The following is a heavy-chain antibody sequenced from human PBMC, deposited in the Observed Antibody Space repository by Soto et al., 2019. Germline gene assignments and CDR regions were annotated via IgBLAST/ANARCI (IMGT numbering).Heavy chain of an antibody. J-gene: IGHJ4*02. Sequence: SVKVSCKASGGTFSSYTISWVRQAPGQGLEWMGRIIPILGIANYAQKFQGRVTITADKSTSTAYMELSSLRSEDTAVYYCARVGGPYYYDSSARFDYWXQGXLVXVSS. V-gene: IGHV1-69*02. D-gene: IGHD3-22*01. CDR1: GGTFSSYT. CDR3: ARVGGPYYYDSSARFDY. CDR2: IIPILGIA.